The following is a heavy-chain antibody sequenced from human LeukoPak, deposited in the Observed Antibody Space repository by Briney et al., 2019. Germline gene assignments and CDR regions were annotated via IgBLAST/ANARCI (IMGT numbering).Heavy chain of an antibody. CDR1: GFTFSSYD. CDR2: IGTAGDT. V-gene: IGHV3-13*01. D-gene: IGHD3-3*01. CDR3: ARYVSGDYYDY. Sequence: GGSLRLSCAASGFTFSSYDMHWVRQATGKGLEWVSAIGTAGDTYYPGSVKGRFTISRENAKNSLYLQMNSLRAGDTAVYYCARYVSGDYYDYWDQGTLVTVSS. J-gene: IGHJ4*02.